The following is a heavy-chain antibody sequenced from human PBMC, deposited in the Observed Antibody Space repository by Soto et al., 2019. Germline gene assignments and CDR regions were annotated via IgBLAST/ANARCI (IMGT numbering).Heavy chain of an antibody. CDR3: AAGGGLPRYY. V-gene: IGHV4-39*07. CDR2: VSYRGTT. J-gene: IGHJ4*02. D-gene: IGHD5-12*01. Sequence: PSETLSLTCTVSGGSISSSTYYWAWIRQPPGKGLEWIGSVSYRGTTYYNPSLKSRVTISEDRSKNQFSLKLSSVTAADTAVYYCAAGGGLPRYYWGQGTLVTVSS. CDR1: GGSISSSTYY.